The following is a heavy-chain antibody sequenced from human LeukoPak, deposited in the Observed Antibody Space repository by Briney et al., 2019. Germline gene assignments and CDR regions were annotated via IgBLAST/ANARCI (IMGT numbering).Heavy chain of an antibody. V-gene: IGHV1-69*13. D-gene: IGHD3-22*01. CDR1: GGTFSSYA. Sequence: SVKVSCKASGGTFSSYAISWVRQAPGQGLEWMGGIIPIFGTANYAQKFQGRVTITADESTSTAYMELSSLRSEDTAVYYCARLAAEYYYDSSGYSGGYFDYWGQGTLVTVSS. CDR3: ARLAAEYYYDSSGYSGGYFDY. CDR2: IIPIFGTA. J-gene: IGHJ4*02.